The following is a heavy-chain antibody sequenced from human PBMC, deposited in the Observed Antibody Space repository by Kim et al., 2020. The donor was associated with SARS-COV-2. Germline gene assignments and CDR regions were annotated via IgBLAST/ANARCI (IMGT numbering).Heavy chain of an antibody. D-gene: IGHD5-12*01. CDR3: AREMATILDY. V-gene: IGHV3-53*01. J-gene: IGHJ4*02. CDR2: SK. Sequence: SKYYADPVKGRFTISRDNSKNTLYLQMNSLRAEDTAVYYCAREMATILDYWGQGTLVTVSS.